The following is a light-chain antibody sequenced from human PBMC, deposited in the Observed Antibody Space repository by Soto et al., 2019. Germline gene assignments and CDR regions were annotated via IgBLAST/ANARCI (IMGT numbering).Light chain of an antibody. V-gene: IGKV1-5*01. CDR3: QQYNCYSFFT. CDR1: QSISSW. J-gene: IGKJ3*01. Sequence: DIQMTQSPSTLSASVGDRVTITCRASQSISSWLAWYQQKPGKAPKLLIYDASSLESGVPSRFSGSGSGTEFTLTISSLQPDDFATYYCQQYNCYSFFTFGPGTKVDIK. CDR2: DAS.